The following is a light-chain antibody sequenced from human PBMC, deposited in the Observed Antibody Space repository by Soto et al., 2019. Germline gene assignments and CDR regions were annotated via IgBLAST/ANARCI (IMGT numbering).Light chain of an antibody. V-gene: IGLV3-21*02. CDR2: DDS. Sequence: SYELTQPPSVSVAPGQTARITCGGNNIGSKSVHWYQQKPGQAPVLVVYDDSDRPSGTPERFSGSNSGNTATLTISRVEAGDEADYYCQVWDSSSDHPVFGGGTKVTAL. J-gene: IGLJ2*01. CDR1: NIGSKS. CDR3: QVWDSSSDHPV.